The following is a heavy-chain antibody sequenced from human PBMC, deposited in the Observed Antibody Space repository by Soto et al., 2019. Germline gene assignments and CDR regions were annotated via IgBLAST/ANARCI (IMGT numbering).Heavy chain of an antibody. CDR1: GGSISSFY. J-gene: IGHJ6*02. D-gene: IGHD2-2*01. CDR2: IYYSGST. V-gene: IGHV4-59*01. CDR3: ARSAAPPYYYYYGMDV. Sequence: SETLSLTCTVSGGSISSFYWSWIRQPPGKGLEWIGYIYYSGSTNYNPSLKSRVTISVDTSKNQFSLKLSRLRSDDTAVYYCARSAAPPYYYYYGMDVWGQGTTVTVSS.